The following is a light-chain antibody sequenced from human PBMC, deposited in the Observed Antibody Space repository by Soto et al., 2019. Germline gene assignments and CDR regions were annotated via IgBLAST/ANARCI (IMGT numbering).Light chain of an antibody. CDR3: QQYNSYST. CDR2: DAS. V-gene: IGKV1-5*01. Sequence: DIQMTHSPSTLSASLGYRATISCRASQSISSWLAWYQQKPGKAPKLLIYDASSLESGVPSRFSGSGSGTEFTLTISSLQPDDFATYYCQQYNSYSTFGQGTKVDIK. J-gene: IGKJ1*01. CDR1: QSISSW.